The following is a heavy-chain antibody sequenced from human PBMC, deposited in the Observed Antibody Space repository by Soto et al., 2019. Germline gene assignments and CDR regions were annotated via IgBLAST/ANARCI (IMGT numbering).Heavy chain of an antibody. D-gene: IGHD6-19*01. CDR3: ASSGWPPLGAFDI. CDR1: GGTFSSYA. J-gene: IGHJ3*02. CDR2: ITPIFGTA. Sequence: GASVKVSCKASGGTFSSYAISWVRQAPGQGLEWMGGITPIFGTANYAQKFQGRVTITADESTSTAYMELSSLRSEDTAVYYCASSGWPPLGAFDIWGQGTMVTVSS. V-gene: IGHV1-69*13.